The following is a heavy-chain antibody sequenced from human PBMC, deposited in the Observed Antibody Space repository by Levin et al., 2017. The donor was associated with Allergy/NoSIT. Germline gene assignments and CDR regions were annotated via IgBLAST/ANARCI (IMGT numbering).Heavy chain of an antibody. Sequence: QAGGSLRLSCAASGFTFSSYAMSWVRQAPGKGLEWVSAISGSGGSTYYADSVKGRFTISRDNSKNTLYLQMNSLRAEDTAVYYCAKVNRPSYDILTGYYQYYFDYWGQGTLVTVSS. D-gene: IGHD3-9*01. CDR2: ISGSGGST. J-gene: IGHJ4*02. CDR3: AKVNRPSYDILTGYYQYYFDY. CDR1: GFTFSSYA. V-gene: IGHV3-23*01.